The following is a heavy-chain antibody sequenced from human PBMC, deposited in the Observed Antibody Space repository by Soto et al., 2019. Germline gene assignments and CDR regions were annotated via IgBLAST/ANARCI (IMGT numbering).Heavy chain of an antibody. J-gene: IGHJ6*02. CDR2: ISYDGSNK. D-gene: IGHD6-19*01. V-gene: IGHV3-30*18. Sequence: QVQLVESGGGVVQPGRSLRLSCAASGFTFSSYGMHWVRQAPGKGLEWVAVISYDGSNKYYADSVKGRFTISRDNSKNTLYLQMNSLRAEDTAVYYCAKDRAVAGTHYYYGMDGWGQGTTVTVSS. CDR3: AKDRAVAGTHYYYGMDG. CDR1: GFTFSSYG.